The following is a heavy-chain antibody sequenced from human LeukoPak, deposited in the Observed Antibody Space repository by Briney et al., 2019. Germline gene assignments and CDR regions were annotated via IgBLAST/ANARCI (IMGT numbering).Heavy chain of an antibody. D-gene: IGHD3-22*01. CDR3: AISYDDSLSGGFDY. J-gene: IGHJ4*02. CDR2: LSGSGGST. CDR1: GFTFSNYA. Sequence: GGPLRLSCAASGFTFSNYAMNWVRQAPGKGLEWVSALSGSGGSTYYADSVKGRFTISRDNSKNTLYLQMNSLRAEDTAVYYCAISYDDSLSGGFDYWGQGTLVTVSS. V-gene: IGHV3-23*01.